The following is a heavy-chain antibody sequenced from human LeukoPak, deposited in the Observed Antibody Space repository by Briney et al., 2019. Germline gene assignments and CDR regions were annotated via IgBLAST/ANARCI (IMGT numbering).Heavy chain of an antibody. CDR2: INHSGST. D-gene: IGHD6-13*01. CDR1: GGSFSGYY. Sequence: PSETLSLTCAVYGGSFSGYYWSWIRQPPGKGLEWIGEINHSGSTNYNPSLKSRVTISVDTSKNQFSLKQSSVTAADTAVYYCARQRGRIAAAPRSWFDPWGQGTLVTVSS. J-gene: IGHJ5*02. CDR3: ARQRGRIAAAPRSWFDP. V-gene: IGHV4-34*01.